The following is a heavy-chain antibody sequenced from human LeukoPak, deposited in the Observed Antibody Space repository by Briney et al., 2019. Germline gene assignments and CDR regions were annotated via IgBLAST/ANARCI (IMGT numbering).Heavy chain of an antibody. CDR1: GFTFSSYD. V-gene: IGHV3-13*04. Sequence: GGSLRLSCAASGFTFSSYDMHWVRQATGKGLEWVSSIGTAGDTYYPGSVKGRFTISRENAKNSLYLQMNILGAGDTAAYYCAISVAGRGYCFDYWGQGTLVTVSS. J-gene: IGHJ4*02. D-gene: IGHD6-19*01. CDR3: AISVAGRGYCFDY. CDR2: IGTAGDT.